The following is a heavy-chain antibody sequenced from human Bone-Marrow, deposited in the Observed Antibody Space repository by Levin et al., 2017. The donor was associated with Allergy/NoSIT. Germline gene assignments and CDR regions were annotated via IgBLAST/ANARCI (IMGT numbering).Heavy chain of an antibody. Sequence: QSGGSLRLSCAASGFTFNSHAMHWVRQAPGRGLEWVAVISYDGSDPHYAGSVKGRFTISRDNSKNTLYLQMNSLTTEDSAVYHCARVAMAGWTSGFFDYWGQGTLVTVSS. J-gene: IGHJ4*02. CDR1: GFTFNSHA. D-gene: IGHD6-19*01. CDR2: ISYDGSDP. V-gene: IGHV3-30-3*01. CDR3: ARVAMAGWTSGFFDY.